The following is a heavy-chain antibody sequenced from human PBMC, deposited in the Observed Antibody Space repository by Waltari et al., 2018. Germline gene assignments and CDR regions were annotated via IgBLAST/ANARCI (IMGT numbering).Heavy chain of an antibody. Sequence: EVQLVESGGGLIQPGGSLRLSCAASGFTVSSNYMSWVRQAPGKGLEGVSVIYSGGSTYYADSVKGRFTISRDNSKNTLYLQMNSLRAEDTAVYYCARGETTYYGSGSYDYWGQGTLVTVSS. J-gene: IGHJ4*02. D-gene: IGHD3-10*01. CDR3: ARGETTYYGSGSYDY. CDR2: IYSGGST. V-gene: IGHV3-53*01. CDR1: GFTVSSNY.